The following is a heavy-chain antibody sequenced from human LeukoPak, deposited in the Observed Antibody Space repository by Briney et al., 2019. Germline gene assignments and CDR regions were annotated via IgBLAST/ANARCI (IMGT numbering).Heavy chain of an antibody. CDR2: INHSGST. CDR3: ARATGVGYSYGLFDY. D-gene: IGHD5-18*01. V-gene: IGHV4-34*01. Sequence: SETLSLTCAVYGGSFSGYYWSWIRQPPGKGLEWIGEINHSGSTNYNPSLTSRVTISVDTSKNQFSLKLSSVTAADTAVYYCARATGVGYSYGLFDYWGQGTLVTVSS. J-gene: IGHJ4*02. CDR1: GGSFSGYY.